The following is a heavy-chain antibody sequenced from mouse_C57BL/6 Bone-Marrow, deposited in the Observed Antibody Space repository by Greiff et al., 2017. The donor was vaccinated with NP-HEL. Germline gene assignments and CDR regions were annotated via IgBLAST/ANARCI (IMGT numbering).Heavy chain of an antibody. D-gene: IGHD3-2*01. CDR3: ARSRQLWFAY. V-gene: IGHV1-4*01. Sequence: QVQLQQSGAELARPGASVKMSCKASGYTFTSYTMHWVKQRPGQGLEWIGYINPSGGDTKYNQKFKDKATLTADKSSSTAYMQLNSLTSEDSAVYYCARSRQLWFAYWGQGTLITVSA. J-gene: IGHJ3*01. CDR1: GYTFTSYT. CDR2: INPSGGDT.